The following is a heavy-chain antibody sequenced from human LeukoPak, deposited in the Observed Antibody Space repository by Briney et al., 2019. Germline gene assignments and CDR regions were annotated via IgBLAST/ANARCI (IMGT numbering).Heavy chain of an antibody. CDR1: GGTFSSYA. CDR3: ARTMVRGVMSPYYYYGMDV. J-gene: IGHJ6*02. V-gene: IGHV1-69*13. D-gene: IGHD3-10*01. CDR2: IIPIFGTA. Sequence: SVKASCKASGGTFSSYAISWVRQAPGQGLEWMGGIIPIFGTANYAQKFQGRVTITADESTSTAYMELSSLRSEDTAVYYCARTMVRGVMSPYYYYGMDVWGQGTTVTVSS.